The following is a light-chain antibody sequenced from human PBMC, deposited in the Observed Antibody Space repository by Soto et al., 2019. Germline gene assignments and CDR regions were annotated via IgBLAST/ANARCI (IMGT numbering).Light chain of an antibody. V-gene: IGKV1-5*03. CDR1: QSISIW. CDR2: KAS. J-gene: IGKJ1*01. Sequence: PCILPGGGGDSVTITCRASQSISIWLAWYQQKPGKAPKILIYKASSLESGVPSRFSGSGSGTEFTLHNTTLQLDDLALHYCQRYHTFRTF. CDR3: QRYHTFRT.